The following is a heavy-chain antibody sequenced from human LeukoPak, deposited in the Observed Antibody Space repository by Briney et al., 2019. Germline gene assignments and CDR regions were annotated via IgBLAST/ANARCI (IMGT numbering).Heavy chain of an antibody. CDR1: GGTFSGYY. J-gene: IGHJ4*02. V-gene: IGHV4-34*01. CDR3: ARGRITMVRGVTYYFDY. CDR2: INHSGST. Sequence: SETLSLTCAVYGGTFSGYYWSWICQPPGKGLEWIGEINHSGSTNYNPSLKSRVTISVDTSKNQFSLKLSSVTAADTAVYYCARGRITMVRGVTYYFDYWGQGTLVTVSS. D-gene: IGHD3-10*01.